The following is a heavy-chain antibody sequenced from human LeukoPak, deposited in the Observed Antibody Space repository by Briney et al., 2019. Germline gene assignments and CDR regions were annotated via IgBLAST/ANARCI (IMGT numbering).Heavy chain of an antibody. CDR2: ISAYNGNT. V-gene: IGHV1-18*01. D-gene: IGHD4-17*01. J-gene: IGHJ3*02. CDR3: ARDDVDYGDYPDAFDI. CDR1: GYTFTSYG. Sequence: ASVKVSCKASGYTFTSYGISWVRQAPGQGLEWMGWISAYNGNTNHAQKLQGRVTMTTDTSTSTAYMELRSLRSDDTAVYYCARDDVDYGDYPDAFDIWGQGTMVTVSS.